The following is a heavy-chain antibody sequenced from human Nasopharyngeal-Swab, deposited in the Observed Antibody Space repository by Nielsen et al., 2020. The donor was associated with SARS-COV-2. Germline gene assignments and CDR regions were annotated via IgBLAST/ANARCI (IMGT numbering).Heavy chain of an antibody. CDR1: GFTVSSNY. Sequence: GGSLRLSCAASGFTVSSNYMSWVRQAPGKGLEWVSVIYSGGSTYYADSVKGRFTISRDNSKNTLYLQMNSLRAEDTPVYYCASSGEQQLVPDYWGQGTLVTVSS. CDR3: ASSGEQQLVPDY. V-gene: IGHV3-66*01. J-gene: IGHJ4*02. CDR2: IYSGGST. D-gene: IGHD6-13*01.